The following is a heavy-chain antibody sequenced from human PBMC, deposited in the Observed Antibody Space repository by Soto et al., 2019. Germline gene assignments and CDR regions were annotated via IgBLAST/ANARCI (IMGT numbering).Heavy chain of an antibody. V-gene: IGHV1-8*01. CDR2: MNPNSGNT. CDR3: ARGRGSSWYRPPLDV. CDR1: GYTFTSYD. D-gene: IGHD6-13*01. Sequence: GASVKVSCKASGYTFTSYDIHWVRQATGQGLEWMGWMNPNSGNTGYAQKFQGRVTMTRNTSISTAYMALSSLRSEDTAVFYCARGRGSSWYRPPLDVWGQGTTVTVSS. J-gene: IGHJ6*02.